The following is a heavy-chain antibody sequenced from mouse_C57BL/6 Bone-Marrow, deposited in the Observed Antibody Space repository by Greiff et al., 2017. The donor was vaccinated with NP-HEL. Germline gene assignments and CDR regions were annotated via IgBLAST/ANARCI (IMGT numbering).Heavy chain of an antibody. D-gene: IGHD1-1*01. CDR1: GFTFSSYA. Sequence: DVMLVESGEGLVKPGGSLKLSCAASGFTFSSYAMSWVRQTPEKRLEWVAYISSGGDYIYYADTVKGRFTISRDNARNTLYLQMSSLKSEDTAMYYCTRDRGYYGSSYVEYFDVWGTGTTVTVSS. CDR3: TRDRGYYGSSYVEYFDV. CDR2: ISSGGDYI. V-gene: IGHV5-9-1*02. J-gene: IGHJ1*03.